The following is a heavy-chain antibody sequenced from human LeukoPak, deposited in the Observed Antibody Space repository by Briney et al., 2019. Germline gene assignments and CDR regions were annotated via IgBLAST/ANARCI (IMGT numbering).Heavy chain of an antibody. CDR2: ISAYNGNT. D-gene: IGHD1-26*01. J-gene: IGHJ4*02. CDR3: ARDPLLVGAPYLRY. Sequence: AAVTVSCKASGYTFTSYGISWVRQAPAQGLEWMGWISAYNGNTNYAQKLQGKFTMTTDTSTNTAYMQLRSLRADDTAVYYCARDPLLVGAPYLRYWGQGTLVTVSS. V-gene: IGHV1-18*01. CDR1: GYTFTSYG.